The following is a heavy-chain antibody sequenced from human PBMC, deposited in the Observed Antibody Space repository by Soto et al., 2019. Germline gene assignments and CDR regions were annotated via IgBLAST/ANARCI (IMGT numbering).Heavy chain of an antibody. CDR2: IYTSGST. CDR3: SRDQGGATPWEVFFDY. CDR1: GGSISSYY. V-gene: IGHV4-4*07. J-gene: IGHJ4*02. Sequence: QVQLQESGPGLVKPSETLSLTCTVSGGSISSYYWSWIRQPAGQGLEWIGRIYTSGSTNYNPSLKSRVTMAVDTSKTQFALKRSSVTAADTAVYYCSRDQGGATPWEVFFDYWGQGTLVTVSS. D-gene: IGHD1-26*01.